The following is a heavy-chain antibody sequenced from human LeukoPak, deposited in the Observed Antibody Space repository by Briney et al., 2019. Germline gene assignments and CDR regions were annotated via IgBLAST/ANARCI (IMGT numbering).Heavy chain of an antibody. CDR1: GFTFSSYS. CDR3: ARGDSSSWHYAYDI. Sequence: GGSLRLSCAASGFTFSSYSMNWVRQAPGKGLEWVSSISSSSSYIYYADSVKGRFTISRDNAKNSLYLQMNSLRAEDTAVYYCARGDSSSWHYAYDIWGQGTMVTVSS. V-gene: IGHV3-21*01. J-gene: IGHJ3*02. CDR2: ISSSSSYI. D-gene: IGHD6-13*01.